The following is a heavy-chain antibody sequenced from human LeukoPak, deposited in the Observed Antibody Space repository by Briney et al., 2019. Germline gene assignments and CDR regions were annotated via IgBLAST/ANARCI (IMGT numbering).Heavy chain of an antibody. CDR2: INSDGSST. V-gene: IGHV3-74*01. J-gene: IGHJ4*02. CDR1: GFTFSSYW. CDR3: SSGYYYDLFDY. D-gene: IGHD3-22*01. Sequence: GGSLRLSCAASGFTFSSYWMHWVRQASGKGLVWVSRINSDGSSTSYADSVKGRFTISRDNAKNTLYLQMNSLRAEDTAVYYCSSGYYYDLFDYWGQGTLVTVSS.